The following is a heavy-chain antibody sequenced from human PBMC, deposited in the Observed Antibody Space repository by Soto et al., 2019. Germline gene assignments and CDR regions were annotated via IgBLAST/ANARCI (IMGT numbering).Heavy chain of an antibody. J-gene: IGHJ4*02. Sequence: GGSLRLSCAASGFTFSGYWMHWVRQAPGKGLVWVSRINSDGSSTSYADSVKGRFTISRDNAKNTLYLQMNSLRAEDTAVYYCATIGGSGSYEDDYWGQGTLVTVSS. CDR2: INSDGSST. D-gene: IGHD3-10*01. CDR3: ATIGGSGSYEDDY. V-gene: IGHV3-74*01. CDR1: GFTFSGYW.